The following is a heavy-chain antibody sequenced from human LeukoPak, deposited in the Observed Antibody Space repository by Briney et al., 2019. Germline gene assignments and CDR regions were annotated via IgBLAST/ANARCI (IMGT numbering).Heavy chain of an antibody. J-gene: IGHJ5*02. V-gene: IGHV1-69*05. CDR3: ARKRGPGSGWYWFDP. Sequence: SVKDSCKASGGTFSSYAISWVRQAPGQGLEWMGGIIPIFGTANYAQKFQGRVTITTDESTSTAYMELSSLRSEDTAVYYCARKRGPGSGWYWFDPWGQGTLVTVSS. D-gene: IGHD6-19*01. CDR2: IIPIFGTA. CDR1: GGTFSSYA.